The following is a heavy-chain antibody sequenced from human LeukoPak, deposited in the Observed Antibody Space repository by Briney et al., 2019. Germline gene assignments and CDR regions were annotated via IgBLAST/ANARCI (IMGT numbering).Heavy chain of an antibody. CDR3: ARHPPPPFSSYYGSGSFFGPPDY. J-gene: IGHJ4*02. Sequence: PSETLSLTCTVSGGSISSGGYYWSWIRQHPGKGLEWIGYIYYSGSTYYNPSLKSRVTISVDTSKNQFSLKLSSVTAADTAVYYCARHPPPPFSSYYGSGSFFGPPDYWGQGTLVTVSS. CDR2: IYYSGST. V-gene: IGHV4-31*03. D-gene: IGHD3-10*01. CDR1: GGSISSGGYY.